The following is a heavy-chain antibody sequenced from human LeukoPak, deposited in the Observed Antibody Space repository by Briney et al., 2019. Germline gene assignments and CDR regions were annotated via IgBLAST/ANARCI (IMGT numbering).Heavy chain of an antibody. CDR3: GRPITMVRGAYDAFDI. V-gene: IGHV3-7*01. CDR1: GFSFSRYW. Sequence: GGSLRLSCAASGFSFSRYWMRWVRQAPGKGLEWVANINQDGSEKDYVGSVKGRFTISRDNAKNSLYLQMNSLRAEDTAMYYCGRPITMVRGAYDAFDIWGQGTKVTVSS. J-gene: IGHJ3*02. D-gene: IGHD3-10*01. CDR2: INQDGSEK.